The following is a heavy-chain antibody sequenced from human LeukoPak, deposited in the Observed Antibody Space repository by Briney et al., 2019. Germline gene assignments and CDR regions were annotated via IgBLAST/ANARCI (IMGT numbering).Heavy chain of an antibody. D-gene: IGHD6-13*01. CDR1: GINFRTSG. V-gene: IGHV3-30*02. J-gene: IGHJ4*02. Sequence: SGGSLRLSCAASGINFRTSGMHWVRQAPGKGLEWGPFIQHDGSDIYYADSVKGRFTVSRDNSKNTVYLHMNSLRVDDTALYYCVREGGRVAPGTFDYWGQGTLVTVSS. CDR3: VREGGRVAPGTFDY. CDR2: IQHDGSDI.